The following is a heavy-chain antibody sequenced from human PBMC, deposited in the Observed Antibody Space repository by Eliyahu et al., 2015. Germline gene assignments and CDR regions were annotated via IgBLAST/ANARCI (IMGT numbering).Heavy chain of an antibody. CDR1: GXIVSSNY. D-gene: IGHD1-26*01. V-gene: IGHV3-66*04. Sequence: EVQLVESGGGLVQPGGSLRLPCVVSGXIVSSNYMRWARQAPGKGLEWVSVIYSGGSAFYADSVKGRFTISRDNSKNTLYLQMNSLRAEDTAVYYCARPNGELSGALDIWGQGTRVTVSS. CDR2: IYSGGSA. J-gene: IGHJ3*02. CDR3: ARPNGELSGALDI.